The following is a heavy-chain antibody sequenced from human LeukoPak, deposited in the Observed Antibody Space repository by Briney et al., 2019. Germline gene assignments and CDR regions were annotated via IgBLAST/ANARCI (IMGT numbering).Heavy chain of an antibody. CDR3: ASLRRYRGYDTAFDI. Sequence: GASVKVSCKASGGTFSSYAISWVGQAPGQGLEWMGGIIPIFGTANYAQKFQGRVTITTDESTSTAYMELSSLRSEDTAVYYCASLRRYRGYDTAFDIWGQGTMVTVSS. CDR1: GGTFSSYA. D-gene: IGHD5-12*01. CDR2: IIPIFGTA. V-gene: IGHV1-69*05. J-gene: IGHJ3*02.